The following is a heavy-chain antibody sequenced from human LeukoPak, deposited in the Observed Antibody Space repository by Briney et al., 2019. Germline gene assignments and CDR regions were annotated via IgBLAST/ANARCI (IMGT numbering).Heavy chain of an antibody. CDR1: GFTFSSYG. V-gene: IGHV3-30*03. Sequence: PGGSLRLSCAASGFTFSSYGMHWVRQAPGKGLEWVAVISYDGSNKYYADSVKGRFTISRDNAKNSLFLQMNSLRAEDTAVYYCARVYCTNGVCYKKDAFDIWGQGTMVTVSS. J-gene: IGHJ3*02. D-gene: IGHD2-8*01. CDR3: ARVYCTNGVCYKKDAFDI. CDR2: ISYDGSNK.